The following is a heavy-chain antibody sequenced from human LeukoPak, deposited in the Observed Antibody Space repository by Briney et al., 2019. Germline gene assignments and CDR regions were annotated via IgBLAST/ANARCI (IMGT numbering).Heavy chain of an antibody. V-gene: IGHV3-21*04. Sequence: GGSLRLSCAASGFTFSSYSMNWVRQAPGKGLEWVSSISSSSSNIYYADSVKGRFTISRDNAKNSLYLQMNSLRAEDTAVYYCAKDGYYYDSSAYYVIYYFDSWGQGTLVTVSS. CDR3: AKDGYYYDSSAYYVIYYFDS. CDR2: ISSSSSNI. J-gene: IGHJ4*02. CDR1: GFTFSSYS. D-gene: IGHD3-22*01.